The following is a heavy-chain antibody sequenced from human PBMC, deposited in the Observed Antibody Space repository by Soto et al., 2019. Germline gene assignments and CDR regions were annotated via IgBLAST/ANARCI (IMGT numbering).Heavy chain of an antibody. J-gene: IGHJ4*02. V-gene: IGHV1-3*01. D-gene: IGHD3-22*01. Sequence: QVQLVQSGAEVKKPGASVKVSCKASGYTFTSYAMHWVRQAPGQRLEWMGWINAGNGNTKYSQKFQGRVTITRDTSASTAYMELSRLISEDTAVYYCARTSGYYVYDYWGQGTLVTVSS. CDR3: ARTSGYYVYDY. CDR2: INAGNGNT. CDR1: GYTFTSYA.